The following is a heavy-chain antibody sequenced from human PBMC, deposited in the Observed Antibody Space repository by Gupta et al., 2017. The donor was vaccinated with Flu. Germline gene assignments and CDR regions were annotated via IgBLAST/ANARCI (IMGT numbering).Heavy chain of an antibody. V-gene: IGHV4-34*01. D-gene: IGHD6-6*01. CDR2: IEHTGSI. Sequence: LTCAVYGGTFSGYYLSWIRQSPEKGLEWIGEIEHTGSINYNPALTSRVTISMDTSKSQFSLRLSSVTAADTGVYYCARGGAARPSFWGQGTLVTVSS. CDR1: GGTFSGYY. CDR3: ARGGAARPSF. J-gene: IGHJ4*02.